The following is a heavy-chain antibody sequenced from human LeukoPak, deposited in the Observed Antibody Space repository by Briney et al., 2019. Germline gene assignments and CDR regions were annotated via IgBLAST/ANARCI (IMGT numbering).Heavy chain of an antibody. V-gene: IGHV3-7*01. D-gene: IGHD3-16*01. CDR3: ARVGDGWVYYYYMDV. Sequence: PGGSLRLSCAASGYTFSSYWMSWVRQAPGKGLEGVANIKQDGSEKYYVDSVKGRFTISRDNAKNSLYLQMNSLRAEDTAVYYCARVGDGWVYYYYMDVWGKGTTVTVSS. J-gene: IGHJ6*03. CDR1: GYTFSSYW. CDR2: IKQDGSEK.